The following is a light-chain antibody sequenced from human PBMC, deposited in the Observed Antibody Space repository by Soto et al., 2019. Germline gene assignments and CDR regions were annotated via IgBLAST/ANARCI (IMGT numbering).Light chain of an antibody. Sequence: DIQMTQSPSSLSASVGDRVTITCRASQGIRDALGWYQQKPGKAPKRLIYAASSLQSGVPSRFSGSGSGTEFTLTIRSRQPEDFATYFCLQHNSYPQTCGQGTKVEIK. CDR3: LQHNSYPQT. V-gene: IGKV1-17*01. CDR2: AAS. CDR1: QGIRDA. J-gene: IGKJ1*01.